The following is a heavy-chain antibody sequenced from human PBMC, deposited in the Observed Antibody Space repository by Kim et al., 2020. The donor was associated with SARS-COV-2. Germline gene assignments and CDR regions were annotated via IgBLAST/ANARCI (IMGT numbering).Heavy chain of an antibody. CDR2: IKSKTDGGTT. D-gene: IGHD3-3*01. V-gene: IGHV3-15*01. J-gene: IGHJ4*02. CDR3: CNLYYDFWSGYYGDTQSDY. CDR1: GFTFSNAW. Sequence: GGSLRLSCAASGFTFSNAWMSWVRQAPGKGLEWVGRIKSKTDGGTTDYAAPVKGRFTISRDDSKNTLYLQMNSLKTEDTAVYYCCNLYYDFWSGYYGDTQSDYWGQGTLVTVSS.